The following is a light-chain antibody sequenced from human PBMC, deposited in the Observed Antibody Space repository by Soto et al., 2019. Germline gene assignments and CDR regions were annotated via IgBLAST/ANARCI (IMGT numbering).Light chain of an antibody. CDR3: HQYGSSPLT. V-gene: IGKV3-20*01. CDR2: GAS. CDR1: QSVSSY. Sequence: EIVLTQSPGTLSLSPGERATLSCRASQSVSSYLAWYQQKPGQAPRLFIYGASSRATGIPDRFSGSGSGTDFTLTIGRLEPEDFAVYYCHQYGSSPLTFGGGTKVDIK. J-gene: IGKJ4*01.